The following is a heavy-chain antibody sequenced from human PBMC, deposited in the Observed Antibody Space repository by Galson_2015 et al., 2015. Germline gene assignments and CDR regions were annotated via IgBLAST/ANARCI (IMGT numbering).Heavy chain of an antibody. CDR3: ARLPVAATPFDY. Sequence: SVKVSCKASGYTFISYIMHWVRQAPGQRLEWMGWINVGNGNTKYSQEFQGRVTITRDTSASTAYMELSSLRSEDTAVYDCARLPVAATPFDYWGQGTLVTVSS. J-gene: IGHJ4*02. CDR1: GYTFISYI. V-gene: IGHV1-3*01. D-gene: IGHD2-15*01. CDR2: INVGNGNT.